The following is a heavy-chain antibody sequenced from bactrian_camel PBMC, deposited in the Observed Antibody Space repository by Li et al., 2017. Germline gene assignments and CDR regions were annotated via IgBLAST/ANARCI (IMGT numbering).Heavy chain of an antibody. V-gene: IGHV3S36*01. Sequence: LVESGGGLVQPGGSLRLSCASSLFTFPYMTWVRQGPGKGLKCVSNINSGGGTTYYADSVKGRFTISRDDAKNTVYLQMNSLKPEDAAVYYCVRPLWVVAGQGLGYWGQGTQVTVS. CDR2: INSGGGTT. D-gene: IGHD6*01. CDR1: LFTFPY. CDR3: VRPLWVVAGQGLGY. J-gene: IGHJ6*01.